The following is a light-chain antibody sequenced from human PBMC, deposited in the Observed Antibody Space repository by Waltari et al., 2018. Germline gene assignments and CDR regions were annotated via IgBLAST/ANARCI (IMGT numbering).Light chain of an antibody. CDR3: QQYNNWPRT. Sequence: ETVMTQSPATLSVSPGEGATLSCRASQSVSSNLAWSQQKPGQAPRLLIYGASTRATCIAASFSGSGSGTEFTLTISSLQSEDFAVYYCQQYNNWPRTFGGGTKVEIK. J-gene: IGKJ4*01. CDR2: GAS. CDR1: QSVSSN. V-gene: IGKV3-15*01.